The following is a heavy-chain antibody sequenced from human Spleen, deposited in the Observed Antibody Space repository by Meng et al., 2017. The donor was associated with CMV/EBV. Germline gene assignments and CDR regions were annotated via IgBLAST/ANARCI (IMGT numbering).Heavy chain of an antibody. CDR3: AGDPTFHTAGRQRAPPKNWFDP. D-gene: IGHD5-18*01. V-gene: IGHV3-30*04. J-gene: IGHJ5*02. CDR1: A. Sequence: AINRVRETSGKGLEWVGYISPDGWSTSFAGSVTGRFTMSRDNSENTIYMQMNSLRTEDTGIYYCAGDPTFHTAGRQRAPPKNWFDPWGQGTLVTVSS. CDR2: ISPDGWST.